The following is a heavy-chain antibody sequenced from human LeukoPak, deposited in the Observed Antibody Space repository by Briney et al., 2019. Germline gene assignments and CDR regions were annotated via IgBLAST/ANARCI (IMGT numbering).Heavy chain of an antibody. CDR2: ISIDGNTI. D-gene: IGHD3-10*02. J-gene: IGHJ6*04. Sequence: PGGSLRLSCAASGFTFSYFYMSWIRQAPGKGLEWVSHISIDGNTIYYADSVKGRFTISRDNAKNSLYLQMNSLRAEDTAVYYCAELGITMIGGVWGKGTTVTISS. CDR3: AELGITMIGGV. V-gene: IGHV3-11*04. CDR1: GFTFSYFY.